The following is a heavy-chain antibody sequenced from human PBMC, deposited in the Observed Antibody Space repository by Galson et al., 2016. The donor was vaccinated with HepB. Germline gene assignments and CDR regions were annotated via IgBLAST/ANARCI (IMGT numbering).Heavy chain of an antibody. Sequence: SLRLSCAASGFTFSSYSMNWVRQAPGKGLEWVSYSSSGSSTIFYAASVKGRFTISRDRGKNSLFLQMNSLREEDTAVYYCARGNNWNDASPWGHYYYGMDVWGQGTTVTVSS. CDR3: ARGNNWNDASPWGHYYYGMDV. V-gene: IGHV3-48*02. D-gene: IGHD1-1*01. CDR2: SSSGSSTI. J-gene: IGHJ6*02. CDR1: GFTFSSYS.